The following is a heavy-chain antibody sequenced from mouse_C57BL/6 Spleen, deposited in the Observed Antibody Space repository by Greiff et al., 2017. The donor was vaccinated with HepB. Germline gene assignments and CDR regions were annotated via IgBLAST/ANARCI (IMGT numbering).Heavy chain of an antibody. V-gene: IGHV5-9-1*02. CDR1: GFTFSSYA. J-gene: IGHJ4*01. Sequence: EVQLVESGEGLVKPGGSLKLSCAASGFTFSSYAMSWVRQTPEKRLEWVAYISSGGDYIYYADTVKGRFTISRDNARNTLYLQVSSLKSEDTAMYYCTRDQDYYGSSFSYYYAMDYWGQGTSVTVSS. CDR2: ISSGGDYI. D-gene: IGHD1-1*01. CDR3: TRDQDYYGSSFSYYYAMDY.